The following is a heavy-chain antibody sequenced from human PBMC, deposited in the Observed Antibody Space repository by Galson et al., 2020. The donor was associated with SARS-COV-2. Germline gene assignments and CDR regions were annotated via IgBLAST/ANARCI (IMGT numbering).Heavy chain of an antibody. CDR3: TATYYYDSSGYAFDY. J-gene: IGHJ4*02. CDR1: GFTFGDYA. CDR2: IRSKAYGGTT. D-gene: IGHD3-22*01. V-gene: IGHV3-49*03. Sequence: GGSLRHSCTASGFTFGDYAMSWFRQAPGKGLAWVGFIRSKAYGGTTEYAASVKGRFTISRDDSKSIAYLQMNSLKTEDTAVYYCTATYYYDSSGYAFDYWGQGTLVTVSS.